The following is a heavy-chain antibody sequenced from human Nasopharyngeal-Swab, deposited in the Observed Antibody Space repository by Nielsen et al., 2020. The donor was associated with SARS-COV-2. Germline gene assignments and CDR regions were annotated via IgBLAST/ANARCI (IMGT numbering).Heavy chain of an antibody. CDR2: ISYDGSNK. CDR3: AKDLRAGMVLMGTTDY. CDR1: GFTFSSYG. D-gene: IGHD1-7*01. J-gene: IGHJ4*02. Sequence: GESLKISCAASGFTFSSYGMHWVRQAPGKGLEWVAVISYDGSNKYYADSVKGRFTISRDNSKNTLYLQMNSLRPEDTAVYYCAKDLRAGMVLMGTTDYWGQGTLVTVSS. V-gene: IGHV3-30*18.